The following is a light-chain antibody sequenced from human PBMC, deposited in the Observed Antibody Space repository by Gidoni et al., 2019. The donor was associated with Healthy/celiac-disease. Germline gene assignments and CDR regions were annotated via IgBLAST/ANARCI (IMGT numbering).Light chain of an antibody. CDR1: QSVSSSY. CDR2: GAS. V-gene: IGKV3-20*01. CDR3: QQYGSSPRYT. Sequence: IVLTQSPCTLSLSLGERATLSCRASQSVSSSYLAWYQQKPGQAPRLLIYGASSRATGIPDRFSGSGSGTDFTLTISRLEPEDFAVYYCQQYGSSPRYTFGQGTKLEIK. J-gene: IGKJ2*01.